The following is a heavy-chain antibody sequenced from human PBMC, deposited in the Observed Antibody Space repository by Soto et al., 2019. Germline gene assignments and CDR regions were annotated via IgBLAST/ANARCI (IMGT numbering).Heavy chain of an antibody. CDR3: ASRYCSGGSCYYYYGMDV. J-gene: IGHJ6*02. V-gene: IGHV4-34*01. CDR1: GGSCSGYY. CDR2: INHSGST. D-gene: IGHD2-15*01. Sequence: SETLSLTCAVYGGSCSGYYWSWIRQPPGKGLEWIGEINHSGSTNYNPSLKSRVTISVDTSKNQFSLKLSSVTAEDTAVYYCASRYCSGGSCYYYYGMDVWGQGTTVTVSS.